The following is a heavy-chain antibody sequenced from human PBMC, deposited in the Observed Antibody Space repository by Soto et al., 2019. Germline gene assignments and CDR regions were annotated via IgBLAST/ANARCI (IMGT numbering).Heavy chain of an antibody. CDR3: ARRYGGNFDY. CDR1: GGSISSYY. Sequence: SETPSLTCTVSGGSISSYYWSWVRQPPGKGLEWIGYIYYSGSTNYNPSLKSRVTISVDTSKNQFSLKLSSVTAADTAVYYCARRYGGNFDYWGQGTLVTVSS. D-gene: IGHD3-16*01. CDR2: IYYSGST. V-gene: IGHV4-59*01. J-gene: IGHJ4*02.